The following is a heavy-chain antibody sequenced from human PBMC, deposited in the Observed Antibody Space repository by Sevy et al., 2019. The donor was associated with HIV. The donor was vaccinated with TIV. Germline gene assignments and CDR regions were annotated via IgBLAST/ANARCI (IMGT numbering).Heavy chain of an antibody. Sequence: GGSLRLSRVASGFTFSDHYMEWVRQAPGKGLEWVGRTRNKADGYTTEYAASVKGRFTISRDESKTSLYVQMNSLKAEDTAVYYCATHAGIAAAGRVFDYWGQGTLVTVSS. D-gene: IGHD6-13*01. V-gene: IGHV3-72*01. CDR2: TRNKADGYTT. CDR3: ATHAGIAAAGRVFDY. J-gene: IGHJ4*02. CDR1: GFTFSDHY.